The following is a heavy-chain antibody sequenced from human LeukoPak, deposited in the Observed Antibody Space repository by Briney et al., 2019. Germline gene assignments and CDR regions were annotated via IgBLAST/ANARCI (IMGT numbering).Heavy chain of an antibody. Sequence: QPGGSLRLSCAASGFIFSSYWMHWVRQAPGKGLVWVSRINSDGSSINYADSVKGRFTISRDNAKNTLYLQMNSLRAEDAAVYYCARGRGPYGWFDPWGQGTLVTVSS. J-gene: IGHJ5*02. CDR2: INSDGSSI. CDR3: ARGRGPYGWFDP. V-gene: IGHV3-74*01. D-gene: IGHD3-10*01. CDR1: GFIFSSYW.